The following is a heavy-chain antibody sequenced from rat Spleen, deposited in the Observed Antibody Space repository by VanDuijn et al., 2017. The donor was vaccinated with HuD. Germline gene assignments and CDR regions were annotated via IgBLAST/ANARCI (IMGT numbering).Heavy chain of an antibody. V-gene: IGHV5S23*01. CDR3: ARRYYSSYIYPHFDY. CDR2: ISTGGGNT. Sequence: EVQLVESGGGLVQPGRSLKLSCAASGFTFSHYDMAWVRQAPTKGLEWVASISTGGGNTYYRDSVKGRFTISGDNAKSTLYLQMDSLRSDDTATYYCARRYYSSYIYPHFDYWGQGVMVTVSS. D-gene: IGHD1-2*01. J-gene: IGHJ2*01. CDR1: GFTFSHYD.